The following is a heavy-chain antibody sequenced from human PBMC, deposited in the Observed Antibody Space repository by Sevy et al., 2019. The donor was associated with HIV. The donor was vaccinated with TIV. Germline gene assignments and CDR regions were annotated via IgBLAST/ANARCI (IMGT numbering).Heavy chain of an antibody. CDR3: ARGGATVDY. Sequence: WGYLRLSCAASGFTFSSYAMHWVRQAPGKGLEGVAVISYDGSNKYYADSVKGRFTLSRDNSKNTLYLQMNSLRAEDTAVYYCARGGATVDYWGQGTLVTVSS. J-gene: IGHJ4*02. CDR2: ISYDGSNK. V-gene: IGHV3-30*01. CDR1: GFTFSSYA. D-gene: IGHD5-12*01.